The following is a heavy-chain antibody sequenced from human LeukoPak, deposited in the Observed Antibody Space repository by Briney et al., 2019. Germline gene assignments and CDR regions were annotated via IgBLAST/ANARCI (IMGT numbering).Heavy chain of an antibody. Sequence: PGGSLRLSCAASGFTFSDYYMSWIRQAPGKGLEWVSYISSSGSTIYYADSVKGRFTISRDNAKNSLYLQMNSLRAEDTAVYYCARDHYCSSTSCYILNWFDPWGQGTLVTVSS. CDR1: GFTFSDYY. CDR2: ISSSGSTI. CDR3: ARDHYCSSTSCYILNWFDP. J-gene: IGHJ5*02. V-gene: IGHV3-11*01. D-gene: IGHD2-2*02.